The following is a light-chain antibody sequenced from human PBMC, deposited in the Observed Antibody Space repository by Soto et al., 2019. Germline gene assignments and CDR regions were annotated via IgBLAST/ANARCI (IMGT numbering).Light chain of an antibody. J-gene: IGKJ4*01. CDR1: QSVGSD. V-gene: IGKV3-11*01. Sequence: EIVLTQSPATLSLSPGERATLSCRASQSVGSDLAWYQQKPGQAPRLLIHDASNRATGIPVRFSGSGSGTDFTLTISSLEPADSAVYYCQQRSKWPLTFGGGTKVEIK. CDR3: QQRSKWPLT. CDR2: DAS.